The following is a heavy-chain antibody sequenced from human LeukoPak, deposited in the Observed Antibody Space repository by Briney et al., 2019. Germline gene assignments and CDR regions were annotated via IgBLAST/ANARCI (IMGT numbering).Heavy chain of an antibody. CDR3: ARGKTSQNIVTRKTYNWFDP. CDR2: ITNNGKSV. V-gene: IGHV3-11*04. CDR1: GFTFSDYY. D-gene: IGHD2/OR15-2a*01. J-gene: IGHJ5*02. Sequence: GGSLRLSCAASGFTFSDYYMGWIRQAPGKGLEWISYITNNGKSVYYAASVKGRFTISRDNAKNSLYLQMKSLRAEDTAVYYCARGKTSQNIVTRKTYNWFDPWGQGTLVTVSS.